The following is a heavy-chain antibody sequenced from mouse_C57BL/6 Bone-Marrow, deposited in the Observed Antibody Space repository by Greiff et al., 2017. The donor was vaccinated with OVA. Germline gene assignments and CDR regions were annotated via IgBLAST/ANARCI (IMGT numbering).Heavy chain of an antibody. CDR1: GYTFTDYE. CDR2: IDPETGGT. Sequence: LVESGAELVRPGASVTLSCKASGYTFTDYEMHWVKQTPVHGLEWIGAIDPETGGTAYNQKFKGKAILTADKSSSTAYMELRSLTSEDSAVYYCTRGLAWFACWGQGTLVTVSA. J-gene: IGHJ3*01. D-gene: IGHD3-3*01. CDR3: TRGLAWFAC. V-gene: IGHV1-15*01.